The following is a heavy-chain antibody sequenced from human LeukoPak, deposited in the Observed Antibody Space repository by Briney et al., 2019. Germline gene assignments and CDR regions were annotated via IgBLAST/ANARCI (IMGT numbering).Heavy chain of an antibody. CDR1: GGSISSSSYY. D-gene: IGHD3-3*01. Sequence: PWETLSLTCTVSGGSISSSSYYWGWIRQPPGKGLESIGSIYYSGSTYYNPSLTSRVTISVDTSKNQFSLKLSSVTAADTAVYYCARHFRTVWSGYRWDWFDPWGQGTLVTVS. CDR3: ARHFRTVWSGYRWDWFDP. V-gene: IGHV4-39*01. J-gene: IGHJ5*02. CDR2: IYYSGST.